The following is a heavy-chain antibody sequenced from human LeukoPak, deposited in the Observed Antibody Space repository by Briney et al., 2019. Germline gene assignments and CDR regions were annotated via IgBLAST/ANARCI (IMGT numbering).Heavy chain of an antibody. D-gene: IGHD6-13*01. V-gene: IGHV4-61*02. CDR1: GGSISSGSYY. CDR2: IYTSGST. Sequence: SETLSLTCTVSGGSISSGSYYWSWIRQPAGKGLEWIGRIYTSGSTNYNPSLKSRVTISVDTSKNQFSLKLSSVTAADTAVYYCARVGEAAAGLFDPWGQGTLVTVSS. J-gene: IGHJ5*02. CDR3: ARVGEAAAGLFDP.